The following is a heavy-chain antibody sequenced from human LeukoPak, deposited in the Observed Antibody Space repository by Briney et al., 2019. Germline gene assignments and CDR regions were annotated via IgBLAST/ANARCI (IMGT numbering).Heavy chain of an antibody. CDR3: ARVTPGVTYYYYMDV. CDR2: IYYSGST. Sequence: SETLSLTCTVSGGSISSYYWGWIRQPPGKGLEWIGSIYYSGSTYYNPSLKSRVTISVDTSKNQFSLKLSSVTAADTAVYYCARVTPGVTYYYYMDVWGKGTTVTISS. J-gene: IGHJ6*03. CDR1: GGSISSYY. D-gene: IGHD2-21*02. V-gene: IGHV4-39*01.